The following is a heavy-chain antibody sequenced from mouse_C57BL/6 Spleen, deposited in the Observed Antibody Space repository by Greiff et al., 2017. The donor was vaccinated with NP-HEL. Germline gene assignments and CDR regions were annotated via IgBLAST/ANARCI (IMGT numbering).Heavy chain of an antibody. CDR2: SRNKANDYTT. CDR1: GFTFSDFY. CDR3: ARDVTTARYFDV. Sequence: EVKLVESGGGLVQSGRSLRLSCATSGFTFSDFYMEWVRQAPGKGLEWIAASRNKANDYTTEYSASVKGRFIVSRDTSQSILYLQMNALRAEDTAIYYCARDVTTARYFDVWGTGTTVTVSS. J-gene: IGHJ1*03. V-gene: IGHV7-1*01. D-gene: IGHD1-2*01.